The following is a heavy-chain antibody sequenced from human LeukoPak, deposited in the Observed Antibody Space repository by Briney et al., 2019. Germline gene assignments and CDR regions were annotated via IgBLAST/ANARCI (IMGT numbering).Heavy chain of an antibody. V-gene: IGHV3-23*01. Sequence: GGSLRLSCAASGFTFSSYAMSWVRQAPGKGLGWVSAISGSGGSTYYADSVKGRFTISRDNSKNTLFLELNSLRAEDTAVYYCATDAYFDMRGGPRRWGQGTLVSVSS. CDR2: ISGSGGST. CDR1: GFTFSSYA. J-gene: IGHJ1*01. CDR3: ATDAYFDMRGGPRR. D-gene: IGHD3-9*01.